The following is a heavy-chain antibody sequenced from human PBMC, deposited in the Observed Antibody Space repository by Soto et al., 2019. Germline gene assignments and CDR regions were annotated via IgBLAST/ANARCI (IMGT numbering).Heavy chain of an antibody. Sequence: PGGSLRLSCAASGFPFDNYAMSWVRQAPGKGLEWFSAISGSGVGTYYADYVKGRFTISRDTSRNTLSLQMNSLRPEDSAVYYCVKGSHISSPYYFDYWGRGALVTVSS. CDR2: ISGSGVGT. D-gene: IGHD3-10*01. CDR3: VKGSHISSPYYFDY. CDR1: GFPFDNYA. J-gene: IGHJ4*02. V-gene: IGHV3-23*01.